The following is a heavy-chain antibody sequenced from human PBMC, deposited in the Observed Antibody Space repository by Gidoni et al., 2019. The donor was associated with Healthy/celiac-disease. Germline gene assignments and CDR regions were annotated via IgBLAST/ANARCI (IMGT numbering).Heavy chain of an antibody. V-gene: IGHV3-33*01. D-gene: IGHD3-3*01. CDR3: ARDELRFLEWREPYFYGFDV. CDR1: GVTVSSYG. J-gene: IGHJ6*02. Sequence: GGGVVQPGRSLRPSCAASGVTVSSYGMHRVRQAPGTGLAWVAGIWDDGSNRYYADSVKGVFTLSRDNSKNTLYLKIHSLRAEDTAGYYCARDELRFLEWREPYFYGFDVWGQGTMVTVSS. CDR2: IWDDGSNR.